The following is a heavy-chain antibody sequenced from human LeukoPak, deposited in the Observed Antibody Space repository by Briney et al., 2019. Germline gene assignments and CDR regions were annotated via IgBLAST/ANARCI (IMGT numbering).Heavy chain of an antibody. Sequence: SETLSLTCTVSGGSITSYYWTYIRQPAGKGPEWIGCIHTSGSTNYNPSLKSRVTMSVDTSKNQFSLNLSSVTAADTAMYYCAREFSGTSIAARVFDSWGQGTLVTVSS. V-gene: IGHV4-4*07. CDR2: IHTSGST. D-gene: IGHD6-6*01. CDR3: AREFSGTSIAARVFDS. J-gene: IGHJ4*02. CDR1: GGSITSYY.